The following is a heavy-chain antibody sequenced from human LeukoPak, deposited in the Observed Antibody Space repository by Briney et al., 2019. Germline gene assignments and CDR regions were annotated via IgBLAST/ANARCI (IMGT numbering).Heavy chain of an antibody. CDR2: ISAYNGNT. CDR1: GYTSTSYG. V-gene: IGHV1-18*01. Sequence: ASVKVSCKASGYTSTSYGISWVRQAPGQGLEWMGWISAYNGNTNYAQKLQGRVTMTTDTSTSTAYMELRSLRSDDTAVYYCARDPGYSSSWDSFDIWGQGTMVTVSS. CDR3: ARDPGYSSSWDSFDI. D-gene: IGHD6-13*01. J-gene: IGHJ3*02.